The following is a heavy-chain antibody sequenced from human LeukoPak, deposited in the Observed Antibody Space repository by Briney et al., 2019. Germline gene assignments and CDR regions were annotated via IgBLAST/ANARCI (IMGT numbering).Heavy chain of an antibody. CDR1: GFTFSSYG. CDR2: ISYDGSNK. D-gene: IGHD3-10*01. CDR3: AKDKMIYYGSGSYYNEIDP. Sequence: GGSLRLSCAASGFTFSSYGMHWVRQAPGKGLEWVAVISYDGSNKYYADSVKGRFTISRDNSKNTLYLQMNSLRAEDTAVYYCAKDKMIYYGSGSYYNEIDPWGQGTLVTVSS. J-gene: IGHJ5*02. V-gene: IGHV3-30*18.